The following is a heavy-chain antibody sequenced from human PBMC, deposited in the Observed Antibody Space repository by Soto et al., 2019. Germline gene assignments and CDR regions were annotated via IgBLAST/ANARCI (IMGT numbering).Heavy chain of an antibody. Sequence: QAQLVQSGAEVKKPGSSVKVSCKASGGTFSTYAISWVRQAPGQGLEWMGGIIPVFVTPKYAQKFQGRVTITADESASTVYLELSSLRSEDTAVYYCARHWGFGTGYYFDFWGQGTLVTVSS. D-gene: IGHD3-10*01. CDR1: GGTFSTYA. CDR3: ARHWGFGTGYYFDF. CDR2: IIPVFVTP. J-gene: IGHJ4*02. V-gene: IGHV1-69*01.